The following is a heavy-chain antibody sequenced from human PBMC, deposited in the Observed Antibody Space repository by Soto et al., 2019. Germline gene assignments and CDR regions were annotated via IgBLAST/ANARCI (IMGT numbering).Heavy chain of an antibody. J-gene: IGHJ4*02. Sequence: VGSLRLSCAASGFTFSSYGMHWVRQAPGKGLEWLAVISYEGTNKYYEDSVKGRFTISRDNARNTLYLRMNSLRAEDTAVYYCARDNNWSYDSWGRGTLVTVSS. CDR1: GFTFSSYG. CDR2: ISYEGTNK. V-gene: IGHV3-30*03. CDR3: ARDNNWSYDS. D-gene: IGHD1-1*01.